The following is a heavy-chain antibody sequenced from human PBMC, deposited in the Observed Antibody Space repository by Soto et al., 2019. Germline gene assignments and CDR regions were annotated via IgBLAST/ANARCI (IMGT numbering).Heavy chain of an antibody. CDR2: IDPSDSYT. CDR3: ARPDDSSGYPFDY. Sequence: GESLKIACNGSGYSFTSYWISWVRQMPGKGLEWMGRIDPSDSYTNYSPSFQGHVTISADKSISTAYLQWSSLKASDTAMYYCARPDDSSGYPFDYWGQGTLVTVSS. D-gene: IGHD3-22*01. J-gene: IGHJ4*02. V-gene: IGHV5-10-1*01. CDR1: GYSFTSYW.